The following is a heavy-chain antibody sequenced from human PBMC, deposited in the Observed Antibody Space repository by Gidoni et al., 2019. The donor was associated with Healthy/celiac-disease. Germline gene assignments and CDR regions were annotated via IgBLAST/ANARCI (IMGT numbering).Heavy chain of an antibody. CDR1: GFTFSSYS. D-gene: IGHD2-15*01. V-gene: IGHV3-21*01. J-gene: IGHJ4*02. CDR2: ISSSSSYI. Sequence: EVQLVESGGGLVKPGGSLRLSCAASGFTFSSYSMQWVRQAPGQGLEWVSSISSSSSYIYYADSVKGRFTISRDNAKNSLYLQMNSLRAEDTAVYYCARARADIVVVVAATPEVWGQGTLVTVSS. CDR3: ARARADIVVVVAATPEV.